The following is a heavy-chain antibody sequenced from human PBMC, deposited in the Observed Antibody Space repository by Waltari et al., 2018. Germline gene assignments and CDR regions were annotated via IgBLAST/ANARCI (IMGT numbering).Heavy chain of an antibody. J-gene: IGHJ3*02. CDR1: GFSLSGYS. CDR3: ARTWRENTFDI. V-gene: IGHV3-48*03. CDR2: AGVDGTTM. D-gene: IGHD2-2*02. Sequence: EVQLVESGGGLVQPGGSLRLSCAASGFSLSGYSMSWVRQTAGKGLELLAFAGVDGTTMYYADSVKGRFTISRDIRENSVYLQMNSLRVEDTGLFYCARTWRENTFDIWGQGTMVTVSS.